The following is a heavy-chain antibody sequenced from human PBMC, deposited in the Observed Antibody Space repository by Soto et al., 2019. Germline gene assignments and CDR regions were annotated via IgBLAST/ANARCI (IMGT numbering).Heavy chain of an antibody. CDR3: ARDRSADRFVQYFQH. Sequence: GGSLRLSCAASGFIFTSYSMVWVRLAPGKGLELVASISSGSDSIFYADSVKGRFTVSRANAKNSLFLQMNNLRAEDTAVYFCARDRSADRFVQYFQHWGQGTQVTVSS. D-gene: IGHD6-19*01. CDR2: ISSGSDSI. J-gene: IGHJ1*01. CDR1: GFIFTSYS. V-gene: IGHV3-21*01.